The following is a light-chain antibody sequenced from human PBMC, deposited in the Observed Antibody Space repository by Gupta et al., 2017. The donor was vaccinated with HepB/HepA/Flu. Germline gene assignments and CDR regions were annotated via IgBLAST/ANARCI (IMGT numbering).Light chain of an antibody. Sequence: EIVMLQSPATLSVSPGERATLSCRASQSVSSNLAWYQQKPGQAPRLLIYGASTRATGIPARFSGSGSVTEFTLTISSLQSEDFAVYYCQQYNNWRTFGQGTKVEIK. J-gene: IGKJ1*01. CDR1: QSVSSN. V-gene: IGKV3-15*01. CDR3: QQYNNWRT. CDR2: GAS.